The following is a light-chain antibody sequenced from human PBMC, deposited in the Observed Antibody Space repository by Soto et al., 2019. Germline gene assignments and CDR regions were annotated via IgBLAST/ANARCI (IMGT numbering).Light chain of an antibody. J-gene: IGKJ2*01. CDR3: QQYNSYSSFT. CDR2: DAS. Sequence: DIRMTQSPSTLSASVGDRVTITCRASQSISSWLAWYQQKPGKAPKVLIYDASSLESGVPSRFSGSGSGTEFTLTISSLQPDDFATYYCQQYNSYSSFTFGQGTKLEIK. CDR1: QSISSW. V-gene: IGKV1-5*01.